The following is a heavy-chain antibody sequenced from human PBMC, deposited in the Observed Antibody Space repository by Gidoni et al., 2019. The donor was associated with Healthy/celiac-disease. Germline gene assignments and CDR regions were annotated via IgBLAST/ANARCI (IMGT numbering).Heavy chain of an antibody. D-gene: IGHD1-1*01. J-gene: IGHJ6*02. CDR1: GFTFDDYA. V-gene: IGHV3-9*01. Sequence: EVQLVESGGGLVQPGRSLRLSCAASGFTFDDYAMDWVRQAPGKGLEWVSGISWNSGSIGYADSVKGRFTISRDNAKNSLYLQMNSLRAEDTALYYCAKDGYRGLYYYYYYGMDVWGQGTTVTVSS. CDR2: ISWNSGSI. CDR3: AKDGYRGLYYYYYYGMDV.